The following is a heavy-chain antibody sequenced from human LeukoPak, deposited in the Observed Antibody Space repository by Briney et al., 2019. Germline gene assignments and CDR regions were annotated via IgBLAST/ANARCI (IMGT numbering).Heavy chain of an antibody. CDR2: VDHTGST. CDR1: GFTFSSYA. D-gene: IGHD4-11*01. CDR3: ARGRVSSSTWYSTYYYYFYMDV. Sequence: GSLRLSCAASGFTFSSYAMHWVRQPPGKGLEWIGYVDHTGSTNFNPSLNGRVSISRDTSKNLFSLRLRSVTAADTAVYFCARGRVSSSTWYSTYYYYFYMDVWGKGTTVTVSS. J-gene: IGHJ6*03. V-gene: IGHV4-59*01.